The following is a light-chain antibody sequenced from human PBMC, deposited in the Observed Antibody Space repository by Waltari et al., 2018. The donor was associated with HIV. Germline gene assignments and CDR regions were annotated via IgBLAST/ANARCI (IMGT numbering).Light chain of an antibody. J-gene: IGLJ3*02. Sequence: QSVLTQPPSVSAAPGQKVTISCPVSSNFGNNFVSWYQHLPGAAPKLLIYDNNNRPSGISDRFSGSKSGTSATLGITGLQTGDEADYYCGTWDPRLGSAVFGGGTKLTVL. CDR1: SSNFGNNF. CDR2: DNN. V-gene: IGLV1-51*01. CDR3: GTWDPRLGSAV.